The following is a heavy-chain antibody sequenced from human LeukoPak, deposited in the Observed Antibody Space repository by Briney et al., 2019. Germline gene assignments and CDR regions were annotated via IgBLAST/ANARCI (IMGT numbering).Heavy chain of an antibody. D-gene: IGHD4-17*01. CDR2: INGDESST. V-gene: IGHV3-74*01. CDR3: ARVRYDYYGMDV. CDR1: GFTFSSYW. J-gene: IGHJ6*02. Sequence: GGSLRLSCAASGFTFSSYWMHWVRQGPGKGLVWVSRINGDESSTSYADSVEGRFTISRDNAKNTLYLQMNSLRAEDTAVYYCARVRYDYYGMDVWGQGTTVTVSS.